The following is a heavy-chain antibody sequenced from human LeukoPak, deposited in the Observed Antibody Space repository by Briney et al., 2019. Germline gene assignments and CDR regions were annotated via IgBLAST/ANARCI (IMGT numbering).Heavy chain of an antibody. Sequence: PSETLSLTCAVYGGSFSGYYWSWIRQPPGKGLEWIGEIKHSGSTNYNPSLKSRVTISVDTSKNQFSLKLSSVTAADTAVYYCARSFGGNFDYWGQGTLVTVSS. CDR1: GGSFSGYY. J-gene: IGHJ4*02. D-gene: IGHD3-16*01. V-gene: IGHV4-34*01. CDR3: ARSFGGNFDY. CDR2: IKHSGST.